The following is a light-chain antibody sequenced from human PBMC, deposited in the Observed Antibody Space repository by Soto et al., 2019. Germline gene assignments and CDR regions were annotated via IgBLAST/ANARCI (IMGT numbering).Light chain of an antibody. CDR2: GAS. Sequence: IVLTQSPSTVSLSPGERATLSCRASQSVSNNYLAWYQHKPGQAPRLLIYGASTRATGIPARISGSGSGTEFTLTISSLQSKDFAVYYCQQYNNWHPLTFGGGTKVDI. CDR1: QSVSNN. V-gene: IGKV3-15*01. J-gene: IGKJ4*01. CDR3: QQYNNWHPLT.